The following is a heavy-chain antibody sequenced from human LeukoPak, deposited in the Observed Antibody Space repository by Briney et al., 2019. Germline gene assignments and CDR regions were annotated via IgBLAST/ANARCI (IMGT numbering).Heavy chain of an antibody. V-gene: IGHV4-39*07. Sequence: SETLSLTCTVSGGSISSSSYYWGWIRQPPGKGLEWIGSIYYSGSTYYNPSLKSRVAISVDTSKNQFSLKLSSVTAADTAVYYCARDPSRGCSYGLVDYWGQGTLVTVSS. CDR2: IYYSGST. J-gene: IGHJ4*02. CDR1: GGSISSSSYY. D-gene: IGHD5-18*01. CDR3: ARDPSRGCSYGLVDY.